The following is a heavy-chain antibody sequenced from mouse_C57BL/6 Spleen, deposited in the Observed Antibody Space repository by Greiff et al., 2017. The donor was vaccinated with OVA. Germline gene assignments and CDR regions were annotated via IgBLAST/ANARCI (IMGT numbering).Heavy chain of an antibody. J-gene: IGHJ1*03. CDR3: ARRDDGDWYFDV. Sequence: EVMLVESGGGLVKPGGSLKLSCAASGFTFSDYGMHWVRQAPEKGLEWVAYISSGSSTIYYADTVKGRFTISRDNAKTTLFLQMTSLRSEDTAMYDCARRDDGDWYFDVWGTGTTVTVSS. CDR1: GFTFSDYG. D-gene: IGHD2-3*01. V-gene: IGHV5-17*01. CDR2: ISSGSSTI.